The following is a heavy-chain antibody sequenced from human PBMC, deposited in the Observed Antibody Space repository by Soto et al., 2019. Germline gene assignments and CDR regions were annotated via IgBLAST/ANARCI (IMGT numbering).Heavy chain of an antibody. J-gene: IGHJ5*02. Sequence: ASVKVSCKASGYTFTGYYMHWVRQAPGQGLEWMGWINPNSGGTNYAQKFQGWVTMTRDTSISTAYMELSRLRSDDTAVYYCARAYYDSIGFAPGAQEPLSTVS. CDR1: GYTFTGYY. CDR2: INPNSGGT. V-gene: IGHV1-2*04. CDR3: ARAYYDSIGFAP. D-gene: IGHD3-22*01.